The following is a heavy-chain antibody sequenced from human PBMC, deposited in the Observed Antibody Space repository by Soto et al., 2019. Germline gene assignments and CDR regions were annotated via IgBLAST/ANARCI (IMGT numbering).Heavy chain of an antibody. CDR1: GFSISTYA. CDR3: AKDGIRKDDY. Sequence: EVQLSESGGGFIQSGGSLRLSCAASGFSISTYAMSWVRQAQGRGLEWISSISDSGTNTFYADSVRGRFVISRDKSKNTVYLQMNNLRVEDTALYYCAKDGIRKDDYWGQGTLVTVSS. CDR2: ISDSGTNT. J-gene: IGHJ4*02. V-gene: IGHV3-23*01.